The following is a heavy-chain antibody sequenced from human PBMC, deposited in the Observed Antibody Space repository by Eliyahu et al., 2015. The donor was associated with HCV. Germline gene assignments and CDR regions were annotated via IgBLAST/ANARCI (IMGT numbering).Heavy chain of an antibody. D-gene: IGHD3-10*01. CDR3: TASASGWFDP. CDR2: IKSNTDGGTT. Sequence: EVQLVESGGGLVKPGGSLRXSCAASGFXXSDAWMNWVRQAPGKGLEWVGCIKSNTDGGTTDYAAPVTGRFTISRDDSRNTLYLQMNSLKIEDTAVYYCTASASGWFDPWGQGTLVTVSS. CDR1: GFXXSDAW. J-gene: IGHJ5*02. V-gene: IGHV3-15*01.